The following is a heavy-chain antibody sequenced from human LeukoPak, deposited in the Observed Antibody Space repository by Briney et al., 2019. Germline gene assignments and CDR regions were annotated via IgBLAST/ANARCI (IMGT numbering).Heavy chain of an antibody. Sequence: SVKVSCKASGGTFSSYAISWVRQAPGQGLEWMGRIIPILGIANYAQKFQGRVTITADKSTSTAYMELSSLRSEDTAVYYCARDQALRYFDWLLYFDYWGQRTLVTVSS. J-gene: IGHJ4*02. CDR2: IIPILGIA. CDR1: GGTFSSYA. D-gene: IGHD3-9*01. V-gene: IGHV1-69*04. CDR3: ARDQALRYFDWLLYFDY.